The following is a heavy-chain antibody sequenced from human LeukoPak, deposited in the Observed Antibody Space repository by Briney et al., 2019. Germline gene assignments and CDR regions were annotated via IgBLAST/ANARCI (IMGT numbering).Heavy chain of an antibody. J-gene: IGHJ4*02. Sequence: GGSLRLSCAASGFSFSNFAMNWVRLAPGKGPEWVSAISGSGGSTYYADSVKGRFTISRDNSKNTLYLQMNSLRAEDTAVYYCAKATTLLLSEDYFDYWGQGTLVTVSS. D-gene: IGHD1-14*01. V-gene: IGHV3-23*01. CDR2: ISGSGGST. CDR3: AKATTLLLSEDYFDY. CDR1: GFSFSNFA.